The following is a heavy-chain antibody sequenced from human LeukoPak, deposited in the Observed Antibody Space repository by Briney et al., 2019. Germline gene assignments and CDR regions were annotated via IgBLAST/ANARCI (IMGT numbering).Heavy chain of an antibody. Sequence: GGSLRLSCAASGFTFSNYWMSWVRQAPGKGLEWVAHINQDGSEEHYMDSVKARFIISRDNAKNSLSLQMDSLRAEDTAVYYCVRDGGVSGYDLLDYWGQGTLVTVXS. CDR2: INQDGSEE. D-gene: IGHD5-12*01. V-gene: IGHV3-7*01. CDR1: GFTFSNYW. J-gene: IGHJ4*02. CDR3: VRDGGVSGYDLLDY.